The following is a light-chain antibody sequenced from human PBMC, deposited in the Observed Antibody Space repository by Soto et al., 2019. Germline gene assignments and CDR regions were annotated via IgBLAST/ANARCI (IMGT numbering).Light chain of an antibody. CDR3: QDYNSYSEA. V-gene: IGKV1-5*03. Sequence: DIPMTQSLHTLPPSLGDRVTXTCRARQSISNWLAWYQQKPGKAPKLLIYKASTLKSGVPSRFSDSGSGTEFTLTISSLQPDDFATYYCQDYNSYSEAFGEGTEVDIK. J-gene: IGKJ1*01. CDR2: KAS. CDR1: QSISNW.